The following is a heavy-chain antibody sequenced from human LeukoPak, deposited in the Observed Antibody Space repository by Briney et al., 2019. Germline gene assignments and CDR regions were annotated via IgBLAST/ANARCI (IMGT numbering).Heavy chain of an antibody. D-gene: IGHD2-2*01. CDR2: ISSSSSTI. CDR3: ARLGDIVVVPAIDY. CDR1: GFTFSSYS. V-gene: IGHV3-48*01. Sequence: PGGSLRLSCAASGFTFSSYSMNWVRQAPGKGLEWVSYISSSSSTIYHADSVKGRFTISRDNAKNSLYLQMNSLRAEDTAVYYCARLGDIVVVPAIDYWGQGTLVTVSS. J-gene: IGHJ4*02.